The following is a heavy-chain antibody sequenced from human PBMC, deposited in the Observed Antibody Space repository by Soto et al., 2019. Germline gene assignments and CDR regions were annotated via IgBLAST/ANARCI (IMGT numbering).Heavy chain of an antibody. V-gene: IGHV3-9*01. CDR2: ISWNSGGI. Sequence: LRLSCAASGFTFDDYAMHWVRQAPGKGLEWVSGISWNSGGIGYADSVKGRFTISRDNAKNSLYLQMNSLRAEDTALYYCAKAPGIRYSSSWYFDYWGEGTLVTVCS. CDR3: AKAPGIRYSSSWYFDY. CDR1: GFTFDDYA. D-gene: IGHD6-13*01. J-gene: IGHJ4*02.